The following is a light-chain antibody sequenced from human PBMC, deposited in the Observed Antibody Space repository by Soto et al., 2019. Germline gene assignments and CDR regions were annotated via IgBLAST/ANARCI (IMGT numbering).Light chain of an antibody. J-gene: IGKJ1*01. V-gene: IGKV3-20*01. Sequence: ENVLTQSPGTLSLSPGERATLSCRARQSVSVNFLAWYQQKPGQPPRLLIYGASRRATGIPDRFSGSGSETDFTLTISRLEPEDFAVYYCQQYATSPRTFGQGTKVDIK. CDR1: QSVSVNF. CDR2: GAS. CDR3: QQYATSPRT.